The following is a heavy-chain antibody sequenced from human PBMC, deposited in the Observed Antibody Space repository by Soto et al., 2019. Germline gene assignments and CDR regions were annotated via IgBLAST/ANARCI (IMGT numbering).Heavy chain of an antibody. CDR1: GYTFTRYG. D-gene: IGHD2-15*01. V-gene: IGHV1-18*01. CDR2: ISTYNDNT. J-gene: IGHJ6*02. CDR3: AREGYCSSGSCALYSHDFFGMDV. Sequence: QVQLVQSGAEVKKPGASVKVSCKASGYTFTRYGISWVRQAPGQGLEWMGWISTYNDNTNYAQKFQGRVTMTTDTSTSTTDMDLRSLTSYDTAIFYCAREGYCSSGSCALYSHDFFGMDVWGQGTTITVSS.